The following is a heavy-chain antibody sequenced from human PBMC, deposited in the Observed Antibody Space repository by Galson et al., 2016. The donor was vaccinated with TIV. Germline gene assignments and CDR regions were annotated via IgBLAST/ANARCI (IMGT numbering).Heavy chain of an antibody. J-gene: IGHJ6*02. CDR1: GFTFSRYY. CDR3: TRDEPSYNYVLDV. CDR2: FSSDGSST. D-gene: IGHD1-20*01. V-gene: IGHV3-74*01. Sequence: SLRLSCAAFGFTFSRYYMHWVRQAPGKGLVWFSRFSSDGSSTLHADSVKGRVTITRDNTKKTLYLQMSRLRAEDTALYYCTRDEPSYNYVLDVWGQGTTVTVSS.